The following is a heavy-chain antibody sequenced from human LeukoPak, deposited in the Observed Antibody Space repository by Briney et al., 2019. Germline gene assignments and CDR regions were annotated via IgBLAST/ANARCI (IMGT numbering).Heavy chain of an antibody. J-gene: IGHJ4*02. CDR1: GGTFSSYA. Sequence: SVKVSCKASGGTFSSYAISWVRQAPGQGLEWMGGIIPIFGTANYAQKFQGRVTMTRNTSISTAYMELSSLRSEDTAVYYCAREQALRGDPQPFDYWGQGTLVTVSS. CDR2: IIPIFGTA. CDR3: AREQALRGDPQPFDY. V-gene: IGHV1-69*05. D-gene: IGHD5-12*01.